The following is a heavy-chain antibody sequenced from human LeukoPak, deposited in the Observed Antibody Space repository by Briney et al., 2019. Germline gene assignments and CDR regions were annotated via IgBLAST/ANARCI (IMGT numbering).Heavy chain of an antibody. CDR1: GFTFSSYE. J-gene: IGHJ5*02. V-gene: IGHV3-48*03. D-gene: IGHD3-3*01. CDR3: ARVHRITIFGVVSFDP. Sequence: AGGSLRLSCAASGFTFSSYEMNWVRQAPGKGLEWVSYISSSGSTIYYADSVKGRFTISRDNARSSLYLQMNSLRAEDTAVYYCARVHRITIFGVVSFDPWGQGTLVTVSS. CDR2: ISSSGSTI.